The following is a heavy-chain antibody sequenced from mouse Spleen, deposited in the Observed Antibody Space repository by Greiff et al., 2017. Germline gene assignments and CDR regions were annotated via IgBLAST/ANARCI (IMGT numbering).Heavy chain of an antibody. CDR1: GFTFSDYY. CDR3: ARHNYRYDVGFDWYFDV. CDR2: ISNGGGST. J-gene: IGHJ1*01. Sequence: EVQLVESGGGLVQPGGSLKLSCATSGFTFSDYYMYWVRQTPEKRLEWVAYISNGGGSTYYPDTVKGRFTISRDNAKNTLYLQMSRLKSEDTAMYYCARHNYRYDVGFDWYFDVWGAGTTVTVSS. V-gene: IGHV5-12*02. D-gene: IGHD2-14*01.